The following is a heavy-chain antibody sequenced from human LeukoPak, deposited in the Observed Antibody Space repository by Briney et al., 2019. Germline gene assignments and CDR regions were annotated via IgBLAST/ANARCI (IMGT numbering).Heavy chain of an antibody. D-gene: IGHD4-17*01. CDR1: GFNFDNYA. J-gene: IGHJ2*01. Sequence: SGGSLRLSCAASGFNFDNYAMHWVRQAPGKGLEWVSGINWRSDTVAYADSVKGRFAISRDNAKNSLYLQMDSLRVEDTAVYYCATSVTRRRLDWFIDLWGRGTLVSVSS. CDR2: INWRSDTV. V-gene: IGHV3-9*01. CDR3: ATSVTRRRLDWFIDL.